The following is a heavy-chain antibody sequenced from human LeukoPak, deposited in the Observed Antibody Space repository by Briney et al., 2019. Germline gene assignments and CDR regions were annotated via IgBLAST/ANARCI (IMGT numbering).Heavy chain of an antibody. Sequence: QPGGSLRLSCAASGFTFSTYAMSWVRQAPGKGLEWVSAIGGSGGATYYLDSVKGRFTISRDNSKNTLFLQMNSLSAEDTAVYYCAKSRLWNIDYWGQGTLVTVSS. CDR3: AKSRLWNIDY. D-gene: IGHD1/OR15-1a*01. CDR2: IGGSGGAT. J-gene: IGHJ4*02. CDR1: GFTFSTYA. V-gene: IGHV3-23*01.